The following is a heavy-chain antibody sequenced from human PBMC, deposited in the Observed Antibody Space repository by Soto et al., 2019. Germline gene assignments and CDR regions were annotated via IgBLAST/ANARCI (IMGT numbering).Heavy chain of an antibody. CDR3: GREGRSIKGAVPPPPY. V-gene: IGHV4-31*02. CDR2: IYYSGST. Sequence: TVSEGSSINLGGCCIWIRKHPGKGLEWIGYIYYSGSTYYNPSLKSRVTISVDTSKNQFSLKLSSLTAADPAVYYWGREGRSIKGAVPPPPYGGQGPLVTASS. J-gene: IGHJ4*02. CDR1: EGSSINLGGC. D-gene: IGHD2-2*01.